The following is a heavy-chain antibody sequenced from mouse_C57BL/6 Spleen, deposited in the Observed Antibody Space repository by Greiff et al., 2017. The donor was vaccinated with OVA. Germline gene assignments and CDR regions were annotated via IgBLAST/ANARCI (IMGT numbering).Heavy chain of an antibody. CDR3: GRGILHYFDY. CDR2: INPNNGGT. J-gene: IGHJ2*01. V-gene: IGHV1-26*01. CDR1: GYTFTDYY. Sequence: VQLQQSGPELVKPGASVKISCKASGYTFTDYYMNWVKQSHGKSLEWIGDINPNNGGTSYNQKFKGKATLTVDKSSSTAYMELRSLTSEDSAVYYCGRGILHYFDYWGQGTTLTVSS.